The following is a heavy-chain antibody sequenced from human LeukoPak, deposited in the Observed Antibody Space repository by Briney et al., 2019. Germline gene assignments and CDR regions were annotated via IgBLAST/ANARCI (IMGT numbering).Heavy chain of an antibody. V-gene: IGHV4-39*01. CDR3: TRHTCSGGSCYSVDWFDP. J-gene: IGHJ5*02. CDR2: VCYGRST. Sequence: SETLSLTCTVSGGSISSSSYYWAWIRLPPGKGLEWIGSVCYGRSTYYSPSLKSRVTISVVTSKNQFSLKLTSVTAADTAVYYCTRHTCSGGSCYSVDWFDPWGQGTLVTVSS. CDR1: GGSISSSSYY. D-gene: IGHD2-15*01.